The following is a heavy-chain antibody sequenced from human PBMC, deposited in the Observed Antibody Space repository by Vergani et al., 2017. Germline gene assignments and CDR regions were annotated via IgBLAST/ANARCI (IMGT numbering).Heavy chain of an antibody. Sequence: QLQLQESGSGLVKPSQTVSLTCAVSGDSISSGGYSWSWIRQPPGKGLEWIGYIYHSGNTFYNPSLKSRVTISVDRSKNQFSLKLTSVTAADTAVYFCAGVASTARLERFYYYIDVWGKGTTVTVSS. CDR2: IYHSGNT. J-gene: IGHJ6*03. D-gene: IGHD3-3*01. V-gene: IGHV4-30-2*01. CDR1: GDSISSGGYS. CDR3: AGVASTARLERFYYYIDV.